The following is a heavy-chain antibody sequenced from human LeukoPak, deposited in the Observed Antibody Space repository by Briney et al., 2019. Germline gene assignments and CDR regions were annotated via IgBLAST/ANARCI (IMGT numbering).Heavy chain of an antibody. D-gene: IGHD3-10*01. V-gene: IGHV1-18*01. Sequence: GASVKFSCKASGYTFTSYGISRVRQAPGQGLEWMGWISAYNGNTNYAQKLQGRVTMTTDTSTSTAYMELRSLRSDDTAVYYCARDALFYGSGSSEYFQHWGQGTLVTVSS. CDR2: ISAYNGNT. CDR1: GYTFTSYG. J-gene: IGHJ1*01. CDR3: ARDALFYGSGSSEYFQH.